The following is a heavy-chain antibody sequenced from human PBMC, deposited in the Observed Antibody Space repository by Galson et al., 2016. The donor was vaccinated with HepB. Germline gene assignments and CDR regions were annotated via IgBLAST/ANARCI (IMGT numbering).Heavy chain of an antibody. CDR1: GFSFSDYY. CDR3: ARDGTVAPGY. CDR2: ITGSGSAI. Sequence: SLRLSCAASGFSFSDYYMSWVRQAPGKGLEWNSYITGSGSAIYYADSVKGRFTIPRDNTKNSLDLQMNSLRVEDTAVYYCARDGTVAPGYWGQGTLVTVSS. D-gene: IGHD6-19*01. V-gene: IGHV3-11*01. J-gene: IGHJ1*01.